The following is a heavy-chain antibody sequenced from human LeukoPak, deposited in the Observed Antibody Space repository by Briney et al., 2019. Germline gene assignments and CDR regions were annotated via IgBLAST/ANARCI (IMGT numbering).Heavy chain of an antibody. CDR1: GYTFTSYD. D-gene: IGHD6-19*01. J-gene: IGHJ4*02. Sequence: AASVKVSCKASGYTFTSYDINWVRQATGQGLEWMGWISAYNGNTNYAQKLQGRVTMTTDTSTSTAYMELRSLRSDDTAVYYCAREPGIAVAGPVDYWGQGTLVTVSS. V-gene: IGHV1-18*01. CDR3: AREPGIAVAGPVDY. CDR2: ISAYNGNT.